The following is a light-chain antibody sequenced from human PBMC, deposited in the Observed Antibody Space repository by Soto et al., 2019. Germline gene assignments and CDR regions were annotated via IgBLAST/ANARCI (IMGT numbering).Light chain of an antibody. CDR1: QSISNY. Sequence: DIQMTQSPSSLSASVGDRVTITCRASQSISNYLNWYQQKPGKAPKLLIYAASSLQSGVPSRFSGSGSGADFTLTISSLQPEDFATYYCQQSYSSPITFGQGTLLETK. CDR3: QQSYSSPIT. J-gene: IGKJ5*01. V-gene: IGKV1-39*01. CDR2: AAS.